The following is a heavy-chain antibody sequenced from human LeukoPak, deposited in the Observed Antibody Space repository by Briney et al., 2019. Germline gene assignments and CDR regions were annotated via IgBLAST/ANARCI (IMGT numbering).Heavy chain of an antibody. D-gene: IGHD4-17*01. CDR1: GFTFSSYA. CDR2: ISSNGGST. Sequence: GGSLRLSCAASGFTFSSYAMHWVRQASGKGLEYVSAISSNGGSTYYADSVKGRFTISRDNSKNTLYLQMGSLRAEDMAVYYCAREXLDYGDYVFDYWGQGTLVTVSS. J-gene: IGHJ4*02. CDR3: AREXLDYGDYVFDY. V-gene: IGHV3-64*02.